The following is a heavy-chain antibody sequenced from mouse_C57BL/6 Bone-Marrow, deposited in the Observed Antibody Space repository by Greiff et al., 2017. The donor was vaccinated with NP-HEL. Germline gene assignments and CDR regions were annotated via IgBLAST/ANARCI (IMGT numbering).Heavy chain of an antibody. Sequence: EVQLVESGPGLVKPSQSLSLTCSVTGYSITSGYYWNWIRQFPGNKLEWMGYISYDGSNNYNPSLKNRISITRDTSKNQFFLKLNSVTTEYTATYYCAKENYYSGSSFAWFAYWGQGTLVTVSA. CDR3: AKENYYSGSSFAWFAY. D-gene: IGHD1-1*01. V-gene: IGHV3-6*01. CDR1: GYSITSGYY. CDR2: ISYDGSN. J-gene: IGHJ3*01.